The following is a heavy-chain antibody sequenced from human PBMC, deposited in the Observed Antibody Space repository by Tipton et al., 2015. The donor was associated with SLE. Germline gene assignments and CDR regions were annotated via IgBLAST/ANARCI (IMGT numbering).Heavy chain of an antibody. Sequence: TLSLTCTVSGGSISSGGYYWSWFRQHPGKGLEWIGYIYYSGSTYYNPSLQSRVTISVDTSKNQFSLKLSSVTVADTAVYYCASSKTGTTNAFDYWGQGTLVTVSS. J-gene: IGHJ4*02. CDR2: IYYSGST. D-gene: IGHD1-7*01. CDR3: ASSKTGTTNAFDY. V-gene: IGHV4-31*03. CDR1: GGSISSGGYY.